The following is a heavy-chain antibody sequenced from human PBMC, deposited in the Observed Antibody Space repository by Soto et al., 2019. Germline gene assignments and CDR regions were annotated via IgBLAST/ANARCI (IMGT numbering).Heavy chain of an antibody. CDR1: GFTFSRHG. D-gene: IGHD4-17*01. J-gene: IGHJ4*02. CDR3: ARDDDYPDNGFDY. Sequence: QVQLVESGGGVVQPGTSLRLSCAASGFTFSRHGMHWVRQTPRKGLEWLAVILNDASGHWYADSVKGRFTISRDNFENTLYLQMNGLTLEDTAMYFCARDDDYPDNGFDYWGQGTLVTVSS. CDR2: ILNDASGH. V-gene: IGHV3-33*01.